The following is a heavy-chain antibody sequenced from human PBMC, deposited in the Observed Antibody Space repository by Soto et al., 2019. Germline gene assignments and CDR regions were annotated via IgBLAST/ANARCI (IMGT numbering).Heavy chain of an antibody. CDR1: GFTFSTYW. J-gene: IGHJ6*02. D-gene: IGHD3-10*01. CDR3: ARTLNERGVPYYYYYGMDV. CDR2: TKGDGGGI. Sequence: PGGSLRLSCAASGFTFSTYWMYWVRQAPGKGLAYISRTKGDGGGIIYADSVKGRFTVSRDNAKNTMYLQMNSLRAEDTAVYYCARTLNERGVPYYYYYGMDVWGQWTTVTVSS. V-gene: IGHV3-74*01.